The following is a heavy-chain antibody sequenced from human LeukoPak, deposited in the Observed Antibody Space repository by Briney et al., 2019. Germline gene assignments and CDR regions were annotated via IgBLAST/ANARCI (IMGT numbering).Heavy chain of an antibody. V-gene: IGHV3-33*08. CDR2: MWSDGSNR. J-gene: IGHJ3*02. CDR3: ARVAGFSSGWYAFDI. CDR1: GFTFSSYG. D-gene: IGHD6-19*01. Sequence: PGRSLRLSCAASGFTFSSYGMHWVRQAPGRGLEWVAAMWSDGSNRYHADSVKGRFTIARDNPKNTLYLQMNSLRAEDTAVYYCARVAGFSSGWYAFDIWGQGTMVTVSS.